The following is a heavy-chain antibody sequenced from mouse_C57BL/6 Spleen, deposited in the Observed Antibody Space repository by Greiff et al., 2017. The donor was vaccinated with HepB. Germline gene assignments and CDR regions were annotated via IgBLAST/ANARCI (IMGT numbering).Heavy chain of an antibody. J-gene: IGHJ2*01. CDR1: GYSITSGYD. Sequence: EVQRVESGPGMVKPSQSLSLTCTVTGYSITSGYDWHWIRHFPGNKLEWMGYISYSGSTNYNPSLKSRISITHDTSKNHFFLKLNSVTTEDTATYYCAREGLLRYYFDYWGQGTTLTVSS. V-gene: IGHV3-1*01. CDR3: AREGLLRYYFDY. CDR2: ISYSGST. D-gene: IGHD1-1*01.